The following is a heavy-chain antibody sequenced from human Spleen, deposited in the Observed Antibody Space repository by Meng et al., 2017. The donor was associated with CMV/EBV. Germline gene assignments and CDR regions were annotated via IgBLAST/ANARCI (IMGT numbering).Heavy chain of an antibody. CDR1: GGSVSSGSYY. V-gene: IGHV4-61*01. Sequence: SETLSLTCTVSGGSVSSGSYYWSWIRQPPGKGLEWIGYIYYSGSTNYNPSLKSRVTISVDTSKNQFSLKLSSVTAADTAVYYCARGWWGSERGYYDFWGQGTLVTVSS. CDR3: ARGWWGSERGYYDF. D-gene: IGHD2-21*01. J-gene: IGHJ4*02. CDR2: IYYSGST.